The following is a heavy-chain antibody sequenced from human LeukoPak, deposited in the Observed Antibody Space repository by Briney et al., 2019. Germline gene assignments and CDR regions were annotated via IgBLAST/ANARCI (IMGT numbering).Heavy chain of an antibody. V-gene: IGHV1-18*01. CDR1: GYTFTNYG. CDR2: ISAYKANA. J-gene: IGHJ4*02. D-gene: IGHD3-3*02. Sequence: ASVKVSCKASGYTFTNYGISWVRQAPGQGLEWMGWISAYKANANFAQKFQGRVTITTDESTSTAYMELSSLRSEDTAVYYCASVMTRVNHFWSGYYLDYWGQGTLVTVSS. CDR3: ASVMTRVNHFWSGYYLDY.